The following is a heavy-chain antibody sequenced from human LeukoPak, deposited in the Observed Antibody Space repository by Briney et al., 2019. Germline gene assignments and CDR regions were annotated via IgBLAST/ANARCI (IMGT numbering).Heavy chain of an antibody. V-gene: IGHV4-59*08. D-gene: IGHD7-27*01. CDR3: ARSLGMDY. J-gene: IGHJ4*02. CDR1: GASISSYY. Sequence: SETLSLTCTVSGASISSYYWSWIRQPPGKGLEWIGYIYYSGSTNYNPSLKSRVTISVDTSKNQFSLKLSSVTAADTAVYYCARSLGMDYWGQGTLVTVSS. CDR2: IYYSGST.